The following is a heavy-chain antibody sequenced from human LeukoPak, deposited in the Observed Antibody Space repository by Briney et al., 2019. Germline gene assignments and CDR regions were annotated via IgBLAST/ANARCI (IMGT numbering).Heavy chain of an antibody. CDR3: GTHAGRTGSGD. V-gene: IGHV3-11*01. CDR2: ISASGNDI. CDR1: GFMFSGYY. D-gene: IGHD3/OR15-3a*01. J-gene: IGHJ4*02. Sequence: GGSLILSCATSGFMFSGYYMSSTRQAPGKGLEWVSYISASGNDISYADSVKGRFTISRDNTKGSLYLQMNSLRAADTAVYYCGTHAGRTGSGDWGQGTLVTVSS.